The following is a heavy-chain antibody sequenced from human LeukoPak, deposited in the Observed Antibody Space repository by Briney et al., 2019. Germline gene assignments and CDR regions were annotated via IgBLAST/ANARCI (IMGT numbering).Heavy chain of an antibody. CDR1: GFTFSSYA. D-gene: IGHD2-15*01. V-gene: IGHV3-30-3*01. CDR3: ARGRDIDYYFDY. CDR2: ISYDGSNK. J-gene: IGHJ4*02. Sequence: QTGGSLRLSCAASGFTFSSYAMHWVRQAPGKGLEWVAVISYDGSNKYYADSVKGRFTISRDNSKNTLYLQMNSLRAEDTAVYYCARGRDIDYYFDYWGQGTLVTVSS.